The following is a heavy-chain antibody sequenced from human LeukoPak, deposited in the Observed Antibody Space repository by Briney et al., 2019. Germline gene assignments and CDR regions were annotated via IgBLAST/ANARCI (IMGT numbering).Heavy chain of an antibody. J-gene: IGHJ4*02. Sequence: SETLSLTCTVSGGSFSSSGYYWVWIRQPPGKGLEWVGTVSYSGSTYYNPSLKSRVTTSADTPKKQFSLRLSSVTAADTAVYYCASQVVPGYYDDWGQGILVTVSS. CDR1: GGSFSSSGYY. V-gene: IGHV4-39*01. CDR2: VSYSGST. D-gene: IGHD3-10*01. CDR3: ASQVVPGYYDD.